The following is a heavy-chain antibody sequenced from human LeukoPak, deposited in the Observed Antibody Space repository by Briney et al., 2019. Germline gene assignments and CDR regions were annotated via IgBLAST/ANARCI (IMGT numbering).Heavy chain of an antibody. J-gene: IGHJ4*02. CDR1: GFTFSSYA. CDR2: ISGSGGNT. D-gene: IGHD4-11*01. CDR3: AKDLQRTTITSTSFDY. Sequence: TGGSLRLSCAASGFTFSSYAMNWVRQAPGKGLEWVSGISGSGGNTNFADSVKGRFTISRDNSNNTLYLQMNSLRAEDTAVYYCAKDLQRTTITSTSFDYWGQGTLVTVSS. V-gene: IGHV3-23*01.